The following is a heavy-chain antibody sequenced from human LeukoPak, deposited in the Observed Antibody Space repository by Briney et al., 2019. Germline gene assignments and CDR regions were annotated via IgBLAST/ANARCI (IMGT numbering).Heavy chain of an antibody. CDR2: ISSSSSTI. D-gene: IGHD2-21*02. Sequence: GGSLRLSCAASGFTFDDYGMNWVRQAPGKGLEWVSYISSSSSTIYYADSVKGRFTISRDNAKNSLYLQMNSLRAEDTAVYYCASVDGDLDAFDIWGQGTMVTVSS. V-gene: IGHV3-48*04. J-gene: IGHJ3*02. CDR1: GFTFDDYG. CDR3: ASVDGDLDAFDI.